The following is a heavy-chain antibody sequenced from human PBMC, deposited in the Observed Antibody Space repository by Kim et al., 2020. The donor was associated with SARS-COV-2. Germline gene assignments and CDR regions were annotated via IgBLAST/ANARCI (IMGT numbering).Heavy chain of an antibody. CDR1: GGSISSYY. Sequence: SETLSLTCTVSGGSISSYYWSWIRQPPGKGLEWIGYIYYSGSTNYNPSLKCRVTISVDTTKNQFSLKLRSVTASDTAVSDCARWALVRGVCFDYCGQGTL. CDR2: IYYSGST. D-gene: IGHD3-10*01. J-gene: IGHJ4*02. CDR3: ARWALVRGVCFDY. V-gene: IGHV4-59*08.